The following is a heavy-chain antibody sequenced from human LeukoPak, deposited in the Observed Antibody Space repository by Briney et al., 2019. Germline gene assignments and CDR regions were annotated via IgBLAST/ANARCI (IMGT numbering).Heavy chain of an antibody. CDR1: GFPFSNYF. CDR2: INAGGSSA. CDR3: VRDDYGMDV. Sequence: GGSLRLSCEASGFPFSNYFMPWVRQAPGEGLMWVSRINAGGSSANYADSVKGRFTASRDNAKNTLYLQMNGLRVEDTAVYFCVRDDYGMDVWGQGTAVIVSS. J-gene: IGHJ6*02. V-gene: IGHV3-74*01.